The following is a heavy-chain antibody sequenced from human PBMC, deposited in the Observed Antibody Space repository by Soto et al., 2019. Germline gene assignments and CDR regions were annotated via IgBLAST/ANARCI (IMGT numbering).Heavy chain of an antibody. Sequence: SETLSLTCTVSGGSVSSGSYHWSWIRQPPGKGLEWIGYIYYSGSTNYNPSLKSRVTISVDTSKNQFSLKLNSVSAADTAVYYCARERVGATIQLDKWGQGTLVTVSS. J-gene: IGHJ4*02. CDR2: IYYSGST. CDR3: ARERVGATIQLDK. D-gene: IGHD1-26*01. CDR1: GGSVSSGSYH. V-gene: IGHV4-61*01.